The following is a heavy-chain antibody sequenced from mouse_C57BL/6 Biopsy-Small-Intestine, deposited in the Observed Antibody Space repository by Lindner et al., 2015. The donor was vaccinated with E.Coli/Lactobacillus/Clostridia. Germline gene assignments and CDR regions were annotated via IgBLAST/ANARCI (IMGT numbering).Heavy chain of an antibody. CDR3: ARWGGNFVFDY. D-gene: IGHD2-1*01. V-gene: IGHV1-39*01. J-gene: IGHJ2*01. CDR2: INPNYGTT. Sequence: VQLQESGPELVKPGASVKISCKASGYSFTDYNMNWVKQSNGKSLEWIGLINPNYGTTSYNQNFKGKATLTVDQSSSTAYMQLNSLTSEDPAVYYCARWGGNFVFDYWGQGTTLTVSS. CDR1: GYSFTDYN.